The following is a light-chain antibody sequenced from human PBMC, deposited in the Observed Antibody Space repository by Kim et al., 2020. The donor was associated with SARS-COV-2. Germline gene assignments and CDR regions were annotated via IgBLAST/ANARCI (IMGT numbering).Light chain of an antibody. CDR2: YDS. CDR3: QVWDSSSDHYV. V-gene: IGLV3-21*04. J-gene: IGLJ1*01. CDR1: NIGGKS. Sequence: SYELTQSPSVSVAPGKPPRITCGGNNIGGKSVHWYQQKAGQAPVLVISYDSDRPSGIPERFSGSNSGNTATLTISKVEAGDEADHYCQVWDSSSDHYVFGTGTKVTVL.